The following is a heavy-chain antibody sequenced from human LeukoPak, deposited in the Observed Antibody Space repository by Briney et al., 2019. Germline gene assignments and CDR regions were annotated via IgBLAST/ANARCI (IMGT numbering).Heavy chain of an antibody. D-gene: IGHD2-2*02. V-gene: IGHV4-4*07. CDR1: GGSISSYY. Sequence: SETLSLTCTVSGGSISSYYWSWIRQPAEKGLEWIGRIYTSGSTNYNPSLKSRVTMSVDTSKNQFSLKLSSVTAADTAVYYCARDRYCSSTSCYTGYWGQGTLVTVSS. J-gene: IGHJ4*02. CDR2: IYTSGST. CDR3: ARDRYCSSTSCYTGY.